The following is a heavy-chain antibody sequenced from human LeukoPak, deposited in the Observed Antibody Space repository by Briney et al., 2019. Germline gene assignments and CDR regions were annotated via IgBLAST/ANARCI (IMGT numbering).Heavy chain of an antibody. CDR2: INPSGGTT. CDR1: RNTFTSYY. D-gene: IGHD3-10*01. CDR3: ARARRGLLWFGDLYT. J-gene: IGHJ4*02. Sequence: ASVKVSCKASRNTFTSYYMHWVRQAPGQGLEWMGIINPSGGTTNYAQKFQGRVTMTSDMSTSTVYMELSSLRSEDTAVYYCARARRGLLWFGDLYTWGQGTLVTVSS. V-gene: IGHV1-46*01.